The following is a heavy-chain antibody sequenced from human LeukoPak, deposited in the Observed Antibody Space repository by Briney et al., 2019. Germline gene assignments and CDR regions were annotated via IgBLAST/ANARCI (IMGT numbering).Heavy chain of an antibody. V-gene: IGHV3-30*18. CDR2: ISYDGSNK. Sequence: PGGSLRLSCAASGFTFSSYGMHWVRQAPGKGLEWVAVISYDGSNKYYADSVKGRFTISRDNSKNTLYLQMSSLRAEDTAVYYCAKEAYDSSGYLGYFDYWGQGTLVTVSS. J-gene: IGHJ4*02. CDR3: AKEAYDSSGYLGYFDY. CDR1: GFTFSSYG. D-gene: IGHD3-22*01.